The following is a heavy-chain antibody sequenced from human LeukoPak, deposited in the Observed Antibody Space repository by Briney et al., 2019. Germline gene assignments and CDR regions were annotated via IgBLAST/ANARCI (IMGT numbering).Heavy chain of an antibody. D-gene: IGHD6-13*01. Sequence: SETLSLTCTVSGGSISSYYWSWIRQPPGKGLEWIGRIYTSGSTNYNPSLKSRVTISVDTSKNQFSLKLSSVTAADTAVYYCARGSSSWYYFDYWGQGTLVTVSS. CDR3: ARGSSSWYYFDY. J-gene: IGHJ4*02. CDR1: GGSISSYY. V-gene: IGHV4-4*08. CDR2: IYTSGST.